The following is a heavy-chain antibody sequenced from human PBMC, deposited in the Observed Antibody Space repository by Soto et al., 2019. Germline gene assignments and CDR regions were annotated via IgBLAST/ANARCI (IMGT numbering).Heavy chain of an antibody. CDR3: ARDLGLVLEYSSSPPSYYVMDV. D-gene: IGHD6-6*01. J-gene: IGHJ6*02. CDR1: GFAFSDYY. CDR2: ITSSGRTT. V-gene: IGHV3-11*01. Sequence: QVQLVESGGGLVKPGGSLRLSCAASGFAFSDYYMDWIRQAPWKRLEWVSYITSSGRTTYYADSVKGRFTISRDNAKNSLYLQMNSLRAEDTAVYYCARDLGLVLEYSSSPPSYYVMDVWGQGTTVTVSS.